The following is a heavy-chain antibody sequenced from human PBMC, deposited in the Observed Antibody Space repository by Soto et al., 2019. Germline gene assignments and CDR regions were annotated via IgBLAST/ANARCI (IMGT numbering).Heavy chain of an antibody. CDR2: ISGYNGNT. J-gene: IGHJ4*02. V-gene: IGHV1-18*04. Sequence: QVQLVQSGPEVKRPGASVRVSCSTSGYTFNTVGISWVRQAPGKGLEWMGWISGYNGNTNYAPTFQDRITLTTDTSTSTAYMEVRSLRADDTAVFYCAIDHDFGSGYWPLGYWGQGTLVSVSS. CDR1: GYTFNTVG. D-gene: IGHD3-3*01. CDR3: AIDHDFGSGYWPLGY.